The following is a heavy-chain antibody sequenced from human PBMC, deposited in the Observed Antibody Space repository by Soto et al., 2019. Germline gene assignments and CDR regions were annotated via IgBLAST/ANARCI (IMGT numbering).Heavy chain of an antibody. CDR2: INPSGGST. V-gene: IGHV1-46*03. CDR3: ARGSYGSGSYPTPKVGFDP. D-gene: IGHD3-10*01. CDR1: GYTFTRYY. Sequence: ASVKVSCKASGYTFTRYYMHWVRQAPGQGLEWMGIINPSGGSTSYAQKFQGRVTMTRDTSTSTVYMELSSLRSEDTAVYYCARGSYGSGSYPTPKVGFDPWGQGTLVTVSS. J-gene: IGHJ5*02.